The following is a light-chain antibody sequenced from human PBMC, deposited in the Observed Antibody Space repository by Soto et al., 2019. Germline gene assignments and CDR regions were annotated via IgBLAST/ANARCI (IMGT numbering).Light chain of an antibody. CDR2: AAS. V-gene: IGKV1-8*01. CDR3: QQYYSYPHT. CDR1: QGISSY. J-gene: IGKJ5*01. Sequence: AIRMTQSPSSFSASTGDRVTITCRASQGISSYLAWYQQKPGKAPKLLIYAASTLQSGVPSRFSGSGSGTDFTLTISCLQSEDFETYYCQQYYSYPHTYGQGTPLELK.